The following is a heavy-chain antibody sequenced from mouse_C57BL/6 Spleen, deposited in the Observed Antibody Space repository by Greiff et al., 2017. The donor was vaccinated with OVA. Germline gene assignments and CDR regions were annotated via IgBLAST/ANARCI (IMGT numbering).Heavy chain of an antibody. CDR1: GYTFTEYT. Sequence: QVQLQQSGAELVKPGASVTLSCTASGYTFTEYTIHWVKQRSGQGLEWIGWFFPGSGSIKYNEKFKDKATLTADKSSSTVYMELSRLTSEDSAVNFCERHEDMESYYIAMDYWGQETSVTVSS. CDR2: FFPGSGSI. J-gene: IGHJ4*01. V-gene: IGHV1-62-2*01. D-gene: IGHD1-1*01. CDR3: ERHEDMESYYIAMDY.